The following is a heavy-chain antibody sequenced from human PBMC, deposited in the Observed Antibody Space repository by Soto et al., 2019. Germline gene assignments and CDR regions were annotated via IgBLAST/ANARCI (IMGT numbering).Heavy chain of an antibody. J-gene: IGHJ4*02. CDR2: IDPSGGVT. Sequence: QVQLIQFGAEVKKPGASVKVSCRASGYTFTKFHIHWVRQAPGQGLEWMGMIDPSGGVTRDAQRFQGRIRRPRATSTSSVYMELRGLTSGDTAVCPCARDVIGHDNYEVIGYDFDHWGPGTLVTVSS. CDR1: GYTFTKFH. CDR3: ARDVIGHDNYEVIGYDFDH. D-gene: IGHD5-12*01. V-gene: IGHV1-46*01.